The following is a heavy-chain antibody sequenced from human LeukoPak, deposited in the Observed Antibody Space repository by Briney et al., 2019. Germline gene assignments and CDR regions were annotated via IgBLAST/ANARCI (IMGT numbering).Heavy chain of an antibody. CDR1: GYRFTSYW. Sequence: GESLKISCKGSGYRFTSYWIGWVRQLPGKGLEWMGIIYPGDSDTRYSPSFQGQVTISDDKSINTASLQWSSLKASDTAKYYCATSTIPAAVPDASDIWGQGTMVTVSS. J-gene: IGHJ3*02. D-gene: IGHD6-13*01. CDR2: IYPGDSDT. V-gene: IGHV5-51*01. CDR3: ATSTIPAAVPDASDI.